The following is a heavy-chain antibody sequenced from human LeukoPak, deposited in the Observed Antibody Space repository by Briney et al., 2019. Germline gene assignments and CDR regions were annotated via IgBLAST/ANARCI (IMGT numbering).Heavy chain of an antibody. CDR1: GFSFSSYW. J-gene: IGHJ4*02. V-gene: IGHV3-7*01. CDR3: ARDPPQFLAVPEY. CDR2: IKPDGSEK. Sequence: TGGSLRLSCAASGFSFSSYWMAWVRQAPGKGLEWVANIKPDGSEKKYGDSVKGRFTISRDNAKNSVYLQMSSLRAEETAVYYCARDPPQFLAVPEYWGQGTLVTVSS. D-gene: IGHD6-19*01.